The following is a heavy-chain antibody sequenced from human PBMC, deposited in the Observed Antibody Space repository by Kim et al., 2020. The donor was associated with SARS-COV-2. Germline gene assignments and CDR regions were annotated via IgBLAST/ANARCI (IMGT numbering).Heavy chain of an antibody. D-gene: IGHD4-17*01. CDR3: TRGHTTVTRHIDC. V-gene: IGHV3-21*06. CDR1: GFTFSSYT. J-gene: IGHJ4*02. Sequence: GGSLRLSCAASGFTFSSYTMNWVRQAPGKRLEWVSSISYDSVNIFYADSLKGRFTISRDNAKNSVYLQVNSLRAEDTAVYYCTRGHTTVTRHIDCWGQGTLVTVSS. CDR2: ISYDSVNI.